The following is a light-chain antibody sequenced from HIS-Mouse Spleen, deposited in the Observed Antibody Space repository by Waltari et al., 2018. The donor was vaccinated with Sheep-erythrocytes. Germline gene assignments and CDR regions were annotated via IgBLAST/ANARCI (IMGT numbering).Light chain of an antibody. CDR3: QQYGSSLRT. CDR2: GAS. Sequence: EIVLTRSPGTLSLSPGERATLSCRASQSVSSSYLAWYQQKPGQAPRPRIYGASSRATGIPDRFSGSGSGTDFTLTISRLEPEDFAVYYCQQYGSSLRTFGQGTKVEIK. J-gene: IGKJ1*01. V-gene: IGKV3-20*01. CDR1: QSVSSSY.